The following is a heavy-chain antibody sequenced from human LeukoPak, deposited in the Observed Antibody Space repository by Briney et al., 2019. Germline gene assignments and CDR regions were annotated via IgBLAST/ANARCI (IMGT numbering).Heavy chain of an antibody. Sequence: GGSLILSCAASGFTFTRNAMAWVRQAPGGGLEWFSAIDVSGGTTFYADSVKGRVTISRVQSTNTVYLQMNSLRAADTAVSYCAKAHCSSTSCSRADNWGQGTLVTVSS. V-gene: IGHV3-23*01. CDR2: IDVSGGTT. D-gene: IGHD2-2*01. CDR1: GFTFTRNA. J-gene: IGHJ4*02. CDR3: AKAHCSSTSCSRADN.